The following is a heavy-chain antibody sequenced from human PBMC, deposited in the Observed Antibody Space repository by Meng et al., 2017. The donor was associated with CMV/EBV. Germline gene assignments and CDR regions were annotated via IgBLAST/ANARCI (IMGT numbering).Heavy chain of an antibody. Sequence: GAGLLTPSETTSLTCAFYGGSFRGYYWSWIRQPPGKGLEWIGEINHSGSTNYNPSLKSRVTISVDTSKNQFSLKLSSVTAADTAVYYCARVWDSGWDYWGQGTLVTVSS. CDR2: INHSGST. V-gene: IGHV4-34*01. J-gene: IGHJ4*02. CDR3: ARVWDSGWDY. CDR1: GGSFRGYY. D-gene: IGHD3-22*01.